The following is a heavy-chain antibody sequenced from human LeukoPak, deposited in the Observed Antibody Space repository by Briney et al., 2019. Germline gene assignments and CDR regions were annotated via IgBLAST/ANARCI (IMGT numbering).Heavy chain of an antibody. CDR1: GGSTSSGGYY. Sequence: PSQTLSLTCTVSGGSTSSGGYYWSWIRLHPGKGLEWIGYIYYSGSTYYNPSLKSRVTISVDTSKNQFSLKLSSVTAADTAVYYCARAYDSPVKLAFDIWGQGTMVTVSS. J-gene: IGHJ3*02. D-gene: IGHD3-22*01. CDR2: IYYSGST. V-gene: IGHV4-31*03. CDR3: ARAYDSPVKLAFDI.